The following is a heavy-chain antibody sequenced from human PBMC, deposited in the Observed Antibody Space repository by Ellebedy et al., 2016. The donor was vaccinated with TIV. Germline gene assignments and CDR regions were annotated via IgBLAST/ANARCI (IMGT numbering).Heavy chain of an antibody. CDR2: ISSGSCYI. Sequence: GESLKISCAASGFSFNTYSMNWVRQAPGKGLEWVSYISSGSCYIYYADSVKGRFTISRDNAKNSLYLQMNSLRAEDTAVYYCAREEGEGYTYDYRFDYWGQGTLVTVSS. V-gene: IGHV3-21*01. J-gene: IGHJ4*02. CDR3: AREEGEGYTYDYRFDY. CDR1: GFSFNTYS. D-gene: IGHD5-18*01.